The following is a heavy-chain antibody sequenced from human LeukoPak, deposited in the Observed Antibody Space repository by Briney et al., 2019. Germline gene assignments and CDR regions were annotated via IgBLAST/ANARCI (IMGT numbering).Heavy chain of an antibody. V-gene: IGHV3-23*01. Sequence: AGGSLRLSCVASGFTFTSYAMSWVRQAPGKGLDWVSGISGSGGSIYYADSVKGRFTISRDNSKNTLYLQMNSLRAEDTAVYYCAKGVIRAFDYWGQGTLVTVSS. J-gene: IGHJ4*02. CDR2: ISGSGGSI. CDR3: AKGVIRAFDY. CDR1: GFTFTSYA. D-gene: IGHD3-16*02.